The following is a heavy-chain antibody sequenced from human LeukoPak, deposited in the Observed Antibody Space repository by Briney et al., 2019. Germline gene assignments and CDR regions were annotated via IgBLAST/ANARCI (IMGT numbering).Heavy chain of an antibody. J-gene: IGHJ4*02. CDR1: GLSLNYFW. CDR3: ASGGPRGFSR. CDR2: ISNDGTST. V-gene: IGHV3-74*03. Sequence: PGGSLRLSCTASGLSLNYFWMHWVRQAPGKGRAWVSRISNDGTSTKYADSVKGRFTISRDNAKNTLYLEMDTLRAEDTAVYYCASGGPRGFSRWGQGTLVTVFS. D-gene: IGHD3-10*01.